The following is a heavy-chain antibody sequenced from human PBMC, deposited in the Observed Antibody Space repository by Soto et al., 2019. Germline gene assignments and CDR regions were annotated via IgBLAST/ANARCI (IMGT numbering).Heavy chain of an antibody. CDR2: ISTDGSVT. J-gene: IGHJ4*02. V-gene: IGHV3-74*01. Sequence: EVQLVESGGGLVQPGGSLRLSCAASGLTFSSYWMHWVGQAPGKGLVWVSRISTDGSVTTYADSVKGRFTISRDNAKNTLYLQMNSLRTEDTAVYYCARAPYSSGWLGFDYWGQGTLVTVSS. CDR1: GLTFSSYW. CDR3: ARAPYSSGWLGFDY. D-gene: IGHD6-19*01.